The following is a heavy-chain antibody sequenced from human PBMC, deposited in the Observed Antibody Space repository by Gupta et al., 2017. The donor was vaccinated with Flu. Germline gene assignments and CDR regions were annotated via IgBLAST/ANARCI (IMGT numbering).Heavy chain of an antibody. CDR3: ASAQGIWSGYYTSYYYYGMDV. Sequence: APGKGLVCVSRINSDGSSTSYADSVKGRFTISRDNAKNTLCLQMNSLRAEDTAVYYCASAQGIWSGYYTSYYYYGMDVWGQGTTVTVSS. D-gene: IGHD3-3*01. CDR2: INSDGSST. V-gene: IGHV3-74*01. J-gene: IGHJ6*02.